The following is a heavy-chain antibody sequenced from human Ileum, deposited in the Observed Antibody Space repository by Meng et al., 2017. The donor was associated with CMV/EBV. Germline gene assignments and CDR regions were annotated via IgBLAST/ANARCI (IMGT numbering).Heavy chain of an antibody. CDR2: ISYDGSNK. J-gene: IGHJ6*02. V-gene: IGHV3-30*04. D-gene: IGHD6-13*01. CDR1: GFAFGSHA. CDR3: ARGGGGDSSSWYYYGMDV. Sequence: GESLKISCAASGFAFGSHAMNWVRRAPGKGLEWVAVISYDGSNKYYADSVKGRFTISRDNSKNTLYLQMNSLRAEDTAVYYCARGGGGDSSSWYYYGMDVWGQGTTVTVSS.